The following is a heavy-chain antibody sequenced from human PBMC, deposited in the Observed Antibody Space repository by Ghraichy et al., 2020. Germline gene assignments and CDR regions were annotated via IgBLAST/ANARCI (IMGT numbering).Heavy chain of an antibody. CDR3: ARLEGYYYYMDV. J-gene: IGHJ6*03. Sequence: SQTLSLTCTVSGGSISSYYWSWIRQPPGKGLEWIGYIYYSGSTNYNPSLKSRVTISVDTSKNQFSLKLSSVTAADTAVYYCARLEGYYYYMDVWGKGTTVTVSS. CDR2: IYYSGST. D-gene: IGHD1-1*01. V-gene: IGHV4-59*08. CDR1: GGSISSYY.